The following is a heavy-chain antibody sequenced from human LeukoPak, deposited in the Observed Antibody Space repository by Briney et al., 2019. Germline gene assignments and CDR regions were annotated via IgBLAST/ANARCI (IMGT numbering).Heavy chain of an antibody. V-gene: IGHV4-59*08. CDR3: AKAPKAYYYYYMDV. Sequence: SETLSLTCTVSGGSISSYYWTWIRQPPGKGLEWIGSLYYSGSTNYNPSLKSRVTISVDTSKNQFSLKLSSVTAADTAVYYCAKAPKAYYYYYMDVWGKGTTVTISS. J-gene: IGHJ6*03. CDR2: LYYSGST. CDR1: GGSISSYY.